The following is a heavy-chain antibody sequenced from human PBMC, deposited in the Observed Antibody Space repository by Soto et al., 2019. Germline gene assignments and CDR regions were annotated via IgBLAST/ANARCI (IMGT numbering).Heavy chain of an antibody. J-gene: IGHJ6*02. CDR3: ARDFWSGPYYYYGMDV. CDR2: ISYDGSNK. D-gene: IGHD3-3*01. V-gene: IGHV3-30-3*01. CDR1: GFTFSSYA. Sequence: GGSLRLSCAASGFTFSSYAMHWVRQAPGKGLEWVAVISYDGSNKYYADSVKGRFTISRDNSKNTLYLQKNSRRAEDTAVYYCARDFWSGPYYYYGMDVWGQGTTVTVSS.